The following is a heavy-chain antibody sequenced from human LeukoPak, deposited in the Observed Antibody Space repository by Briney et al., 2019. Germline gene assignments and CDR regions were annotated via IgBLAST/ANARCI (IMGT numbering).Heavy chain of an antibody. Sequence: PGGSLRLSCAASGFTFSSYAMSWVRQARGKGLEGVATIKQDGSEKYYMDSVKGRFTISRDNAKNSLYLQMNSLRAEDTAVYYCARAATSYSYGYYYWGQGTLVTVSS. J-gene: IGHJ4*02. CDR1: GFTFSSYA. CDR3: ARAATSYSYGYYY. CDR2: IKQDGSEK. D-gene: IGHD5-18*01. V-gene: IGHV3-7*01.